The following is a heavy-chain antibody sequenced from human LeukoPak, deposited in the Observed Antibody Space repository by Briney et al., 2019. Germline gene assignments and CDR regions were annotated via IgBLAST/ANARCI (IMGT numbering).Heavy chain of an antibody. Sequence: GGSLRLSCAASGFTFSTYWMSWVRQAPGKGLEWVANIKQDGSEKYYVDSVKGRFTISRDNAKNSLYLQMNSLRAEDTAVYYCARAGLYYYDSSGLDYWGQGTLVTVSS. J-gene: IGHJ4*02. D-gene: IGHD3-22*01. CDR3: ARAGLYYYDSSGLDY. V-gene: IGHV3-7*01. CDR1: GFTFSTYW. CDR2: IKQDGSEK.